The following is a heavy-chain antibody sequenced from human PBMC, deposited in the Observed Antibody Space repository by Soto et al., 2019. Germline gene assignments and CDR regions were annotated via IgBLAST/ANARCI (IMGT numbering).Heavy chain of an antibody. CDR3: ARVTHYFDY. D-gene: IGHD2-15*01. CDR2: ISSSGNNI. Sequence: GGSMRLSCAASGFSFSDYYMSWIRQATGKGLEWVSYISSSGNNIHYADSVKGRFTISRDNAKNSLFLQMNSLRVEDTAVYYCARVTHYFDYWGQGTLVTVSS. V-gene: IGHV3-11*01. CDR1: GFSFSDYY. J-gene: IGHJ4*02.